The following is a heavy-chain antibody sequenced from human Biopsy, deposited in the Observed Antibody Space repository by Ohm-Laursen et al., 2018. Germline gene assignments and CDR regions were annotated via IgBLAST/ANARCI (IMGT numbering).Heavy chain of an antibody. CDR3: ARGGGYNWNNGWFDP. Sequence: ASVKVSCKASGGTFSSSAIAWVRQAPGQGLEWMGGIIGIFRTAHYAQKFQGRVTITADEFMSTAYMELSSLRSEDTAVYYCARGGGYNWNNGWFDPWGQGTLVTVSS. D-gene: IGHD1/OR15-1a*01. J-gene: IGHJ5*02. V-gene: IGHV1-69*13. CDR2: IIGIFRTA. CDR1: GGTFSSSA.